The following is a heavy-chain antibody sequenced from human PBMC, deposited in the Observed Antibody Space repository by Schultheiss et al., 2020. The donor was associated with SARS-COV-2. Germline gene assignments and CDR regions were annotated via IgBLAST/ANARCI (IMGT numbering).Heavy chain of an antibody. Sequence: GGSLRLSCAASGFTFSSYSMNWVRQAPGKGLEWVSYISSSGSTIYYADSVKGRFTISRDNAKNSLYLQMNSLRAEDTALYYCAKDATISRYCSSTSCYAYYYYYMDVWGKGTTVTVSS. V-gene: IGHV3-48*04. CDR3: AKDATISRYCSSTSCYAYYYYYMDV. J-gene: IGHJ6*03. CDR1: GFTFSSYS. CDR2: ISSSGSTI. D-gene: IGHD2-2*01.